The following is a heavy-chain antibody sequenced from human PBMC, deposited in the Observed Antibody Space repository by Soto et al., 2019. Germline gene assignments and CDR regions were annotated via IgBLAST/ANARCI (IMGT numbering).Heavy chain of an antibody. D-gene: IGHD3-10*01. V-gene: IGHV4-59*01. Sequence: ASETLSLTCPFSGGSISSYYLSLILHPPLKLLGWIGYIYYSGSTNYNPSLKSRVTISVDTSKNQFSLKLSSVTAADTAVYYCAKLEATRTTWFAGPYNWFAPWGGGTLVTVSS. CDR3: AKLEATRTTWFAGPYNWFAP. J-gene: IGHJ5*02. CDR2: IYYSGST. CDR1: GGSISSYY.